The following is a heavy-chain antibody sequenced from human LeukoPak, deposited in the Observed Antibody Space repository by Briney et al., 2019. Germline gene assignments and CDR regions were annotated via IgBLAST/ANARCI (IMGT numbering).Heavy chain of an antibody. CDR3: AKAPYGSGSEILFDY. CDR2: ISGSGGST. J-gene: IGHJ4*02. CDR1: GFTFSSYA. D-gene: IGHD3-10*01. Sequence: GGSLRLSCAASGFTFSSYAMSWVRQAPGKGLEWVSAISGSGGSTYYADSVKGRFTISRDNSKNTLYLQMNSLRAEDTAVYYCAKAPYGSGSEILFDYWGQGTLVTVSS. V-gene: IGHV3-23*01.